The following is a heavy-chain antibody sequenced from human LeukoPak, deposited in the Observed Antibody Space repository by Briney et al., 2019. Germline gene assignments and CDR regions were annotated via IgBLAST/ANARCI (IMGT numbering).Heavy chain of an antibody. CDR1: GYTFTSYD. V-gene: IGHV1-8*01. CDR3: ARVPFGGVSWFDP. D-gene: IGHD3-16*01. Sequence: ASVKVSCKASGYTFTSYDINWVRQATGQGLEWMGWMNPNSGNTGYAQKFQGRVTMTRDTSTSTVYMELSSLRSEDTAVYYCARVPFGGVSWFDPWGQGTLVTVSS. J-gene: IGHJ5*02. CDR2: MNPNSGNT.